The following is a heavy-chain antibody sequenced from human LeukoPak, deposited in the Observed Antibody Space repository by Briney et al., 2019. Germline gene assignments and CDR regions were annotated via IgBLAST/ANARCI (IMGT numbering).Heavy chain of an antibody. CDR2: IYYSGST. J-gene: IGHJ4*02. V-gene: IGHV4-59*01. Sequence: PSETLSLTCTVSGGSISSYYWSWIRQPPGKGLEWIGYIYYSGSTNYNPSLKSRVTISVDTPKNQFSLKLSSVTAADTAVYYCARSEVGGNAVDYWGQGTLVTVSS. CDR3: ARSEVGGNAVDY. D-gene: IGHD4-23*01. CDR1: GGSISSYY.